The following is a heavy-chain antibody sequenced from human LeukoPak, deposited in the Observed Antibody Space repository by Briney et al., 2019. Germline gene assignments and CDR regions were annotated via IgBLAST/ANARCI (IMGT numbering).Heavy chain of an antibody. V-gene: IGHV4-59*01. D-gene: IGHD3-22*01. CDR1: GGSISSYY. CDR3: ARYSYEWSSGYYHDDAFDI. CDR2: IYYSGST. J-gene: IGHJ3*02. Sequence: PSETLSLTCTVSGGSISSYYWSWIRQPPGKGLEWIGYIYYSGSTNYNPSLKSRVTISVDTSKNQFSLKLSSVTAADTAVYYCARYSYEWSSGYYHDDAFDIWGQATMVTGSS.